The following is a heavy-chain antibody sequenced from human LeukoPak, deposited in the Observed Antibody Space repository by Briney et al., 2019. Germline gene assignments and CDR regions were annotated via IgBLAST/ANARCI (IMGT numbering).Heavy chain of an antibody. Sequence: GGSLRLSCAASGFTFSSYAMHWVRQAPGKGLEWVAVISYDGSNKYYADSVKGRFTISRDNTMNSLYLQMSSLRAEDTAVYYCATDRGWRTSGYYLYYFEYWGQGTLVTYSS. CDR3: ATDRGWRTSGYYLYYFEY. CDR2: ISYDGSNK. V-gene: IGHV3-30*04. J-gene: IGHJ4*02. D-gene: IGHD3-3*01. CDR1: GFTFSSYA.